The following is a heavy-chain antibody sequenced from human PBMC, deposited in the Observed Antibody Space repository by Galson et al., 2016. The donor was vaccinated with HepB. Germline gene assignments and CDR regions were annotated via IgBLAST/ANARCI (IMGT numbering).Heavy chain of an antibody. CDR3: ARLSSVGLDS. J-gene: IGHJ4*02. D-gene: IGHD1-26*01. V-gene: IGHV5-51*01. CDR2: IYPGDSDA. Sequence: QSGAEVKKPGESLKISCQASGYDFTSYYIDWVRQIPGKGLEWMGHIYPGDSDARYSPSFQGEVTRSVDKSLSTTYLQWNSLKASDTAIYYCARLSSVGLDSWGQGTLVTVSS. CDR1: GYDFTSYY.